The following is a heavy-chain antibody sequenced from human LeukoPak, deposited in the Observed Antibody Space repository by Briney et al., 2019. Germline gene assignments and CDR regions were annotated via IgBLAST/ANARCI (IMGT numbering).Heavy chain of an antibody. D-gene: IGHD2-2*01. CDR3: AKDTSVVPAANFDY. Sequence: GGSLRLSCAASGFSFSTYGMSWVRQAPGKGLEWVSAISGSGDSTYYADSVKGRFTISRDNSKNTLYLQMNSLRAEDTAVYYCAKDTSVVPAANFDYWGQGTLVTVSS. CDR2: ISGSGDST. V-gene: IGHV3-23*01. CDR1: GFSFSTYG. J-gene: IGHJ4*02.